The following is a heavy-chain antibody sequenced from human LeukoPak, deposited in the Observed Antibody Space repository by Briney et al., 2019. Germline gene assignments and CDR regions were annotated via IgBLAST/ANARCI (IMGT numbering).Heavy chain of an antibody. V-gene: IGHV3-48*03. CDR3: ARDQRITMVRGVIINDRWFDP. J-gene: IGHJ5*02. D-gene: IGHD3-10*01. Sequence: GGSLRLSCAASGFTFSSYEVNWVRQAPGKGLEWVSYISSSGSTIYYADSVKGRFTISRDNAKNSLYLQMNSLRAEDTAVYYCARDQRITMVRGVIINDRWFDPWGQGTLVTVSS. CDR2: ISSSGSTI. CDR1: GFTFSSYE.